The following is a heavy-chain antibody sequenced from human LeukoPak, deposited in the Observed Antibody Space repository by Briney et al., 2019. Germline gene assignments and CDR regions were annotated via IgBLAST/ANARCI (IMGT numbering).Heavy chain of an antibody. V-gene: IGHV3-9*01. D-gene: IGHD2-2*01. CDR1: GFTFDDYA. CDR3: AKGESTSHAMDV. CDR2: ISWNSGSI. J-gene: IGHJ6*02. Sequence: PGGSLRLSCAASGFTFDDYAMHWVRQAPGKGREWVSGISWNSGSIGYADSVKGRFTISRDNAKNSLYLQMNSLRAEDTALYYCAKGESTSHAMDVWGQGTTVTVSS.